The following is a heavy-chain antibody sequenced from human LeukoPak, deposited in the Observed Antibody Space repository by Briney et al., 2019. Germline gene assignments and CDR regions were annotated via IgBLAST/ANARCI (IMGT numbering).Heavy chain of an antibody. CDR3: ARVANIVFFDY. J-gene: IGHJ4*02. CDR2: VYTSGST. D-gene: IGHD2/OR15-2a*01. Sequence: SETLSLTCTVSGGSISSYYWSWIRQPAGKGLEWIGRVYTSGSTNYNPSLKSRVTISVDTSKNQFSLKLSSVTAADTAVYYCARVANIVFFDYWGQGTLVTVSS. V-gene: IGHV4-4*07. CDR1: GGSISSYY.